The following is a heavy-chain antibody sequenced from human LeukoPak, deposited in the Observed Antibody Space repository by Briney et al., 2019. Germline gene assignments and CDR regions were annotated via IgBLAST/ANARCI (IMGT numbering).Heavy chain of an antibody. Sequence: SETLSLTCTVSGGSISSYYWSWIRQPPGKGLEWIGYIYTSGSTNYNPSLKSRVTISVDTSKNQFSLKLSSVTAADTAVYYCARQKVIVAGWGQGTLVTVSS. D-gene: IGHD5-12*01. CDR1: GGSISSYY. V-gene: IGHV4-4*09. CDR2: IYTSGST. J-gene: IGHJ4*02. CDR3: ARQKVIVAG.